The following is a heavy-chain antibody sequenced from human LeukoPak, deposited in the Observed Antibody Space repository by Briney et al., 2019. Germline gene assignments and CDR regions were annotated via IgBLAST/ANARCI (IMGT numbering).Heavy chain of an antibody. CDR1: GGSFRGHY. D-gene: IGHD6-19*01. CDR2: INHRGST. Sequence: PSEALSLTCAVYGGSFRGHYWTWIRQPPGKGLEWIGEINHRGSTKYNPSLKSRVTISVDTSRNQISLKLSSVTAADTAVYYCARGSEAVAGTWFFDSWGQGTLVTVSS. J-gene: IGHJ4*02. V-gene: IGHV4-34*01. CDR3: ARGSEAVAGTWFFDS.